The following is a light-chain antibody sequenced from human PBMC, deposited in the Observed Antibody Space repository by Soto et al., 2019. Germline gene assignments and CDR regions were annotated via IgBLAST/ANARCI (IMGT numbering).Light chain of an antibody. J-gene: IGKJ1*01. V-gene: IGKV4-1*01. Sequence: DIVMTQSPDSLAVSLGERASINCKSSQSVLHSSNNKNYLAWHQQKPGQPPKLLIYWASTRESGVPDRFSGSGSGTDFTLTISSLQAEDVAVYFCQQYYGTLWTFGQGTKVEIK. CDR1: QSVLHSSNNKNY. CDR2: WAS. CDR3: QQYYGTLWT.